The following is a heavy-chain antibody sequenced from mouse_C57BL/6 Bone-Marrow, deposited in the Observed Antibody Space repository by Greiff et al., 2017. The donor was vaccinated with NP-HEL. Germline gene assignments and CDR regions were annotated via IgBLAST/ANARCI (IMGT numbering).Heavy chain of an antibody. D-gene: IGHD2-2*01. Sequence: VQLQQSGAELVKPGASVKLSCTASGFNFKDYYMHWVKQRTEQGLEWIGRIDPEDGETKYAPKFQGKAPIPAATSSNTAYLQLSSLTSEDTAVYCGAFYGYDAAWFAYWGQGTLVTVSA. CDR1: GFNFKDYY. J-gene: IGHJ3*01. CDR2: IDPEDGET. CDR3: AFYGYDAAWFAY. V-gene: IGHV14-2*01.